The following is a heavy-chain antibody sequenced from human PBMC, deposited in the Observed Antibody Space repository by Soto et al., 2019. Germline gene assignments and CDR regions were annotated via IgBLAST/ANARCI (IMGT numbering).Heavy chain of an antibody. Sequence: GSVKVSCKASGFTFTSYCISWVRQAPGQGLEWMGWISAYNGNTNYAQKLQGRVTMTTDTSTSTAYMELRSLISDDTAVYYCARGRYNWSDDGYWGQGTLVTVSS. CDR1: GFTFTSYC. V-gene: IGHV1-18*01. J-gene: IGHJ4*02. D-gene: IGHD1-1*01. CDR3: ARGRYNWSDDGY. CDR2: ISAYNGNT.